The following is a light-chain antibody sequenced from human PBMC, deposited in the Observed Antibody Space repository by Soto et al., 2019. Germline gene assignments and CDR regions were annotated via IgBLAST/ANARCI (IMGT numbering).Light chain of an antibody. Sequence: NELTPSPGALVLSAGGRAPLSCRASQRGTNSFFAWALRKPGQAPRLLIYGVSSRATGIPDRFSGSGSGTDFALTISRLEPEDFVVYYCQQYGGLPPTFGQGTKVEIK. J-gene: IGKJ2*01. CDR1: QRGTNSF. CDR2: GVS. V-gene: IGKV3-20*01. CDR3: QQYGGLPPT.